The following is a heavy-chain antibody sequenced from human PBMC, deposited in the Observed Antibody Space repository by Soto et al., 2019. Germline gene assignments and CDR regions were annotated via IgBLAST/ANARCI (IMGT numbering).Heavy chain of an antibody. V-gene: IGHV3-73*01. CDR2: IRSKANSYAT. J-gene: IGHJ4*02. Sequence: SLRLSCAASGFTFSGSAMHWVRQASGKGLEWVGRIRSKANSYATAYAASVKGRFTISRDDSKNTAYLQMNSLKTEDTAVYYCTRLVAPVAYWGQGTPVTVSS. CDR1: GFTFSGSA. CDR3: TRLVAPVAY. D-gene: IGHD2-15*01.